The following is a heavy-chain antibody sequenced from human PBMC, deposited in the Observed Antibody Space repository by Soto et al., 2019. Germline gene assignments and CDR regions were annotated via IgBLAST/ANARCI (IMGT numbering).Heavy chain of an antibody. CDR1: GDSVSSNSAA. CDR2: TYYRSKWYN. D-gene: IGHD6-6*01. V-gene: IGHV6-1*01. Sequence: SQTLSLTCAISGDSVSSNSAAWNWIRQSPSRGLEWLGRTYYRSKWYNDYAVSVKSRITINPDTSKNQFPLQLNSVTPEDTAVYYCARDRSPYSSSSYYFDYWGQGTLVTVSS. CDR3: ARDRSPYSSSSYYFDY. J-gene: IGHJ4*02.